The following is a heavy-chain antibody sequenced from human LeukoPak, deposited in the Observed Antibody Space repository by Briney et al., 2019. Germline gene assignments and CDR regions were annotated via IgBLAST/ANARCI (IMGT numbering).Heavy chain of an antibody. Sequence: GGSLRLSCAASRFTFSSSAMSWVRQAPGKGLEWVASINSDGSEGYYADVVKGRFTISRDNAKNSLYLQINSLRAEDTAVYYCARSSYSSSSSVWGQGTMVTVSS. CDR2: INSDGSEG. J-gene: IGHJ3*01. V-gene: IGHV3-7*03. CDR1: RFTFSSSA. CDR3: ARSSYSSSSSV. D-gene: IGHD6-6*01.